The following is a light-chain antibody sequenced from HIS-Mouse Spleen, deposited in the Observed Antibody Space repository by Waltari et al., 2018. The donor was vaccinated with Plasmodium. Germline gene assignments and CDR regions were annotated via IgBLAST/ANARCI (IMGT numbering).Light chain of an antibody. V-gene: IGKV3-15*01. Sequence: EIVMTQSPDTLSVSPGERATLSCRASQSVSSNLAWYQQKPGQAPRLLIYGAFTRATGIPARFSGSGSGTEFTLTISSLQSEDFAVYYCQQYNNWSFTFGPGTKVDIK. CDR1: QSVSSN. CDR3: QQYNNWSFT. J-gene: IGKJ3*01. CDR2: GAF.